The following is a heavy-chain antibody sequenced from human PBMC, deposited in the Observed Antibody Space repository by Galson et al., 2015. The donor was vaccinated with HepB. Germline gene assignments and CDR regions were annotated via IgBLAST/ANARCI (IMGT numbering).Heavy chain of an antibody. D-gene: IGHD1-1*01. Sequence: SLRLSCAASGFTFNNYWMSWVRQAPGKGLEWVANIKNDGSEQHYADSVRGRFTISRDNAKNSLYLQMNSLGAEDTAVYYCARDNWAARDYWGQGTLVTVSS. CDR2: IKNDGSEQ. J-gene: IGHJ4*02. CDR1: GFTFNNYW. V-gene: IGHV3-7*03. CDR3: ARDNWAARDY.